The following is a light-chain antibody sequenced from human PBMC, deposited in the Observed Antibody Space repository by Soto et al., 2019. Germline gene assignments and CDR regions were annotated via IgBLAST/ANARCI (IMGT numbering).Light chain of an antibody. V-gene: IGKV1-5*01. CDR1: QSISSW. J-gene: IGKJ1*01. Sequence: DIQMTLSPSTLSASVGDRVTITCRASQSISSWLAWYQQKPGKAPNLLIYDASSLESGVPSRFSGSGSGTEFTLTIRSLQPDDFATYYCQQHTAFGQGTKVDI. CDR3: QQHTA. CDR2: DAS.